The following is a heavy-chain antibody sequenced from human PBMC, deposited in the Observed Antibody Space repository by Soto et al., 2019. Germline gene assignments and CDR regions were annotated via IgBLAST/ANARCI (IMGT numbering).Heavy chain of an antibody. Sequence: EVQLLESGGGLVQPGGSLRLSCAASGFTFGSYAMSWVRQAPGKGLEWVLGISGSGGGTYYADSVKGRFTISRDNSKNPLHVQMNSLSVEDTAVYFCAKGSSVSRPYYFDYWGQGTLVTVSS. CDR2: ISGSGGGT. CDR1: GFTFGSYA. V-gene: IGHV3-23*01. D-gene: IGHD3-22*01. CDR3: AKGSSVSRPYYFDY. J-gene: IGHJ4*02.